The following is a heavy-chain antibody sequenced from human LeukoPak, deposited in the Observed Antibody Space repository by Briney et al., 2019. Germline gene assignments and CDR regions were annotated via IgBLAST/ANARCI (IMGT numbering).Heavy chain of an antibody. CDR2: ITGTSNYR. CDR1: GFNFRSFI. D-gene: IGHD3-16*01. V-gene: IGHV3-21*04. Sequence: GGSLRLSCAASGFNFRSFIMNWVRQAPGKGLEWVSSITGTSNYRYYSVSVKGRFTISRDNARNSLYLQMNSLRAEDTAVYYCARRAGAYTHPYDYWGQGTLVTVSS. J-gene: IGHJ4*02. CDR3: ARRAGAYTHPYDY.